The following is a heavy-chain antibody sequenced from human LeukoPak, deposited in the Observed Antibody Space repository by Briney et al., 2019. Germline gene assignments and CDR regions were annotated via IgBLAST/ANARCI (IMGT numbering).Heavy chain of an antibody. Sequence: SETLSLTCTVSGGFISSSSYYWGWIRQPPGKGLEWIGSIYYSASTYYHPSLKSRVTISVDTSKNQFSLKLSSVTAADTAVYYCARVDVWGSSTSDYFDYWGQGTLVTVSS. V-gene: IGHV4-39*07. J-gene: IGHJ4*02. D-gene: IGHD3-16*01. CDR2: IYYSAST. CDR1: GGFISSSSYY. CDR3: ARVDVWGSSTSDYFDY.